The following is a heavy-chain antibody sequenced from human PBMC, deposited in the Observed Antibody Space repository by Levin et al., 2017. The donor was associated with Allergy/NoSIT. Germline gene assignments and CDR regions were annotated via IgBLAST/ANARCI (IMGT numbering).Heavy chain of an antibody. CDR3: ARARGWGSYPGFGWPALDFDY. J-gene: IGHJ4*02. CDR1: GGSISSSNW. CDR2: IYHSGST. D-gene: IGHD3-16*02. V-gene: IGHV4-4*02. Sequence: SETLSLTCAVSGGSISSSNWWSWVRQPPGKGLEWLGEIYHSGSTNYNPSLKSRVTISVDKSKNQFSLKLSSVTAADTAVYYCARARGWGSYPGFGWPALDFDYWGQGTLVTVSS.